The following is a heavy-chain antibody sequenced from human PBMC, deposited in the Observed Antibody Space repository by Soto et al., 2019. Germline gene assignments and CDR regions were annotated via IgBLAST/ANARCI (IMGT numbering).Heavy chain of an antibody. CDR2: IYPGDSDT. CDR1: GYSVTSYW. D-gene: IGHD3-16*02. J-gene: IGHJ6*02. V-gene: IGHV5-51*01. Sequence: GESLKISCNGSGYSVTSYWIGLVRQMPGKGLEWMGIIYPGDSDTRYSPSFQGQVTISADKSISTAYLQWSSLKASDTAMYYCARGEYDYVWGSYRYDSIRGMDVWGQGTTVTVSS. CDR3: ARGEYDYVWGSYRYDSIRGMDV.